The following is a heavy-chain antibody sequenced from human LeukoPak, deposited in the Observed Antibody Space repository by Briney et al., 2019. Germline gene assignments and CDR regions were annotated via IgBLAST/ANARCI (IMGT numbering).Heavy chain of an antibody. CDR2: IWYDGSNK. Sequence: PGGSLRLSCAASGFXFSSYGIHWVRQAPGKGLEWVAVIWYDGSNKYYADSVKGRFTISRDNSKNTLYLQMDSLRAEDTAVYYCARDHVGYYDFWSERDAFDIWGQGTMVTVSS. V-gene: IGHV3-33*01. CDR3: ARDHVGYYDFWSERDAFDI. CDR1: GFXFSSYG. J-gene: IGHJ3*02. D-gene: IGHD3-3*01.